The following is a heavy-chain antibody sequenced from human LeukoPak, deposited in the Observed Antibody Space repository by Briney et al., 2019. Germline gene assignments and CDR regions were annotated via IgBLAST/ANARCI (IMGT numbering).Heavy chain of an antibody. V-gene: IGHV1-2*02. CDR3: ARDDNYDILTGYSELDY. Sequence: GASVKVSCKASGYTFTGYYMHWVRQAPGQGLEWMGWINPNSGGTNYAQKFQGRVTMTRDTSISTAYMELSRLRSDDTAVYYCARDDNYDILTGYSELDYWAREPWSPSPQ. D-gene: IGHD3-9*01. CDR2: INPNSGGT. J-gene: IGHJ4*02. CDR1: GYTFTGYY.